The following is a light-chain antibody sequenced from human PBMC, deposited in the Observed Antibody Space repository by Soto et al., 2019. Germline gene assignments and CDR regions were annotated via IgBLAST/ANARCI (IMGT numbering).Light chain of an antibody. V-gene: IGKV3-20*01. Sequence: EIVLTQSPATLSLSPGERATLSCRASQSVSSHLAWYQQKPGQAPRLLISGASSRATGIPDRFTGSGSGTDFTLTISRLEPEDFAVYYCQQYGSSPRTFGQGTKVDIK. J-gene: IGKJ1*01. CDR1: QSVSSH. CDR3: QQYGSSPRT. CDR2: GAS.